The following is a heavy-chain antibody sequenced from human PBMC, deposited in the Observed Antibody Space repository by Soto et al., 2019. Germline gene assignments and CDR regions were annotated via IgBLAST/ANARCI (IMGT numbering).Heavy chain of an antibody. CDR3: VRDQGIPVTA. V-gene: IGHV3-30-3*01. CDR2: ISYDGSNK. Sequence: GGSLRLSFAASGFTFVAYAMHWVRQAPGKGLEWVAVISYDGSNKYYADSVKGRFTISRDNSKNTLYLQMNSLRAEDTAIYYCVRDQGIPVTAWGQGTLVTVSS. J-gene: IGHJ4*02. CDR1: GFTFVAYA. D-gene: IGHD6-19*01.